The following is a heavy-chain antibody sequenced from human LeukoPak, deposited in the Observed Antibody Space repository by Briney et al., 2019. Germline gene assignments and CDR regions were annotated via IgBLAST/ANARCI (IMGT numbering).Heavy chain of an antibody. CDR2: IYYSGST. D-gene: IGHD3-22*01. V-gene: IGHV4-59*01. CDR1: GGSISSYY. J-gene: IGHJ3*02. Sequence: SSETLSLTCTVSGGSISSYYWSWIRQPPGKGLEWIGYIYYSGSTNYNPSLKSRVTISVDTSKNQFSLKLSSVTAADTAVYYCARESMGVVVTHRGAFDIWGQGTMVTVSS. CDR3: ARESMGVVVTHRGAFDI.